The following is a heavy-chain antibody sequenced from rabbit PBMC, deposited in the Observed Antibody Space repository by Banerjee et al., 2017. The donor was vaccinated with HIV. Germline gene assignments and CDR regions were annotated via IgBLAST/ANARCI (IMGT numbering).Heavy chain of an antibody. CDR1: GFDFSRSR. CDR2: IYAGSGNT. Sequence: QEQLVESGGGLVQPGGSLTLSCKVSGFDFSRSRTSWVRQAPGKGLEWIGCIYAGSGNTYYASWAKGRFTITRSTSLNTMTLQLTSLTAADTATYFCARHDGGKHFNLWGPGTLVTVS. J-gene: IGHJ4*01. CDR3: ARHDGGKHFNL. V-gene: IGHV1S47*01. D-gene: IGHD4-2*01.